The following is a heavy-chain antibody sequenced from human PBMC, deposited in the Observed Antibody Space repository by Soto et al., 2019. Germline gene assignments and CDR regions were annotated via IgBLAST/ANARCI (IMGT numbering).Heavy chain of an antibody. D-gene: IGHD3-16*02. CDR2: ISSSSSYI. Sequence: GGSLRLSCAASGFTFSSYAMSWVRQAPGKGLEWVSSISSSSSYIYYADSVKGRFTISRDNAKNSLYLQMNSLRAEDTAVYYCARDPPLYDYVWGSYRYDYWGQGTLVTVSS. V-gene: IGHV3-21*01. J-gene: IGHJ4*02. CDR3: ARDPPLYDYVWGSYRYDY. CDR1: GFTFSSYA.